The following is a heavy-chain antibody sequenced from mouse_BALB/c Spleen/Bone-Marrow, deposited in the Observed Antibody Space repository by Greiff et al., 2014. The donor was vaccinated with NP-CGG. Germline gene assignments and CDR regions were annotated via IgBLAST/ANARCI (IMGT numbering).Heavy chain of an antibody. D-gene: IGHD1-2*01. J-gene: IGHJ4*01. CDR1: GFSFTSYG. CDR2: ICAGGST. V-gene: IGHV2-9*02. CDR3: TRIITATGAMDY. Sequence: QVQLKESGPGLVAPSQSLSITCTVSGFSFTSYGVHWVRQPPGKGLEWLGVICAGGSTNYNSALMSRLSISKDNSTSQVFLKMNSLQTDDTAMYYCTRIITATGAMDYWGQGTSVTVSS.